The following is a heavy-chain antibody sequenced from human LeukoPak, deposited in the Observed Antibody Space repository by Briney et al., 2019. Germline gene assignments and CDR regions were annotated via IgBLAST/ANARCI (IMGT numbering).Heavy chain of an antibody. Sequence: GGSLRLSCAASGFTFSSYGMNWVRQARGKELEWVSGISGSGGTTYYADSVKGRFTISRDNSKNSLSLQVSSLRAEDTAVYYCAKTNGYYSDWGQGTLVTVSS. D-gene: IGHD3-22*01. J-gene: IGHJ4*02. CDR1: GFTFSSYG. V-gene: IGHV3-23*01. CDR2: ISGSGGTT. CDR3: AKTNGYYSD.